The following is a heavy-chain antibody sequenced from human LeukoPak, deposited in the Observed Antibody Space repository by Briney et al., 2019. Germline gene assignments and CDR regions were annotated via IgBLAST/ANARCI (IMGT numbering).Heavy chain of an antibody. CDR2: ISGSGGST. J-gene: IGHJ4*02. CDR1: GFTLSSYA. Sequence: GGSLRLSCAASGFTLSSYAMSWVRQAPGKGLEWVSAISGSGGSTYYADSVKGRFTISRDNSKNTLYLRMNSLRAEDTAVYYCAKADRYCSGGSCYHLALDYWGQGTLVTVSS. CDR3: AKADRYCSGGSCYHLALDY. V-gene: IGHV3-23*01. D-gene: IGHD2-15*01.